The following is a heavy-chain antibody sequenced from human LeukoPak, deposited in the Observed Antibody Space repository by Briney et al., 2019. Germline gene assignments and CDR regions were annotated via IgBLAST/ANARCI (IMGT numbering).Heavy chain of an antibody. J-gene: IGHJ6*03. D-gene: IGHD3-22*01. V-gene: IGHV1-69*06. CDR2: IIPIFGTA. CDR3: ANYDCSGCMDV. CDR1: GGTFSSYA. Sequence: ASVKVSCKASGGTFSSYAISWVRQAPGQGLEWMGGIIPIFGTANYAQKFQGRVTITADKSTSTAYMELSSLRSEDTAVYYCANYDCSGCMDVWGKGTTVTVSS.